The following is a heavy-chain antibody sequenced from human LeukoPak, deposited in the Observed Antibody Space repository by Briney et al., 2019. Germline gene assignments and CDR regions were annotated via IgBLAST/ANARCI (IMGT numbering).Heavy chain of an antibody. CDR3: ARDRAMNDYFDY. Sequence: ETLSLTCTVSGGSISSYYWSWIRQPPGKGLEWVSSISSSSSYIYYADSVKGRFTISRDNAKNSLYLQMNSLRAEDTAVYYCARDRAMNDYFDYWGQGTLVTVSS. V-gene: IGHV3-21*01. CDR2: ISSSSSYI. J-gene: IGHJ4*02. CDR1: GGSISSYY. D-gene: IGHD1-1*01.